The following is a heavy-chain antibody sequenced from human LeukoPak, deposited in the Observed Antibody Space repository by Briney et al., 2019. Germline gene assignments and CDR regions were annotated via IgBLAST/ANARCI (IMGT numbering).Heavy chain of an antibody. Sequence: SETLSLTCTVSGYSISGGYYWGWIRPPPGKGLEWIGSIYHSGSTYYNPSLKSRVTISVDTSKNQFSLKLSSVTAADTAVYYCARDTYATMVTGGYYYYYYMDVWGKGTTVTVSS. D-gene: IGHD4-23*01. CDR1: GYSISGGYY. J-gene: IGHJ6*03. CDR2: IYHSGST. V-gene: IGHV4-38-2*02. CDR3: ARDTYATMVTGGYYYYYYMDV.